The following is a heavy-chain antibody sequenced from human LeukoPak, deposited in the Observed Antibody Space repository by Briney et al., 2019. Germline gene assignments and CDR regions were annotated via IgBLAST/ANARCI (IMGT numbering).Heavy chain of an antibody. CDR1: EFTFGDYA. CDR3: TSSGSYPMNY. V-gene: IGHV3-49*04. CDR2: IRSKAYGGTT. J-gene: IGHJ4*02. Sequence: GGSLRLSCTASEFTFGDYAMSWVRQAPGKGLEWVGFIRSKAYGGTTEYAASVKGRFTISRDDSKSIAYLQMNSLKTEDTAVYYCTSSGSYPMNYWGQATLVTVSS. D-gene: IGHD1-26*01.